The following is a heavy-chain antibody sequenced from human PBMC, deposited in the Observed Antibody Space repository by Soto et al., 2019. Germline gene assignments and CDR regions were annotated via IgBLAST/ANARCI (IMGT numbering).Heavy chain of an antibody. CDR1: GGSISSSSYY. D-gene: IGHD2-2*01. J-gene: IGHJ4*02. V-gene: IGHV4-39*01. CDR3: ARHVKGYCSSTSCHTDY. CDR2: IYYSGSA. Sequence: SETLSLTCTVSGGSISSSSYYWGWIRQPPGKGLEWIGTIYYSGSAYYNPSLNSRVTISVDTSKNQFSLKLSSVTAADTAVYYCARHVKGYCSSTSCHTDYWGQGTLVTVSS.